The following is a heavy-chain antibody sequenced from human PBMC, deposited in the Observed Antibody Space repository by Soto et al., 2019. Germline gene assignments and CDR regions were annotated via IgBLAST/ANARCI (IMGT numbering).Heavy chain of an antibody. J-gene: IGHJ3*02. D-gene: IGHD3-22*01. V-gene: IGHV3-7*04. CDR1: GFTFSTYW. Sequence: GGPLRLSCAASGFTFSTYWMSWVRQAPGKGLEWVANIKPDGSEKWYVDSVKGRFTISRDNAKNSLYLQMNSLRAEDTAVYYCARGDYYDTSGPFSDAFDIWGQGTMVTVSS. CDR2: IKPDGSEK. CDR3: ARGDYYDTSGPFSDAFDI.